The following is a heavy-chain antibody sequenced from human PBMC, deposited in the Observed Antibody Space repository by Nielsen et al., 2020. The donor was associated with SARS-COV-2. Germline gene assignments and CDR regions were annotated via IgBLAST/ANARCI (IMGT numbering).Heavy chain of an antibody. D-gene: IGHD5-24*01. CDR1: GFTFSSYW. J-gene: IGHJ4*02. V-gene: IGHV3-21*01. CDR3: ARVWERWLHQPFDY. Sequence: GESLKISCAASGFTFSSYWMSWVRQAPGKGLEWVSSISSSSSYIYYADSVKGRFTISRDNAKNSLYLQMNSLRAEDTAVYYCARVWERWLHQPFDYWGQGTLVTVSS. CDR2: ISSSSSYI.